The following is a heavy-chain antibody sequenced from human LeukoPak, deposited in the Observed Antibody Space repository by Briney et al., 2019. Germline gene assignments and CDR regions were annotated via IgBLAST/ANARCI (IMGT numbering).Heavy chain of an antibody. CDR1: GESFSTYY. CDR2: INHSGST. J-gene: IGHJ4*02. V-gene: IGHV4-34*01. D-gene: IGHD2-21*01. Sequence: SETLSLTCAVYGESFSTYYWSWIRQPPGKGLEWIGEINHSGSTNYNPSLKSRVTISVDTSKNQFSLRLSSVTAADTAMYYCARPGLAYCGADCYSTEGYYFDYWGQGTLVTVSS. CDR3: ARPGLAYCGADCYSTEGYYFDY.